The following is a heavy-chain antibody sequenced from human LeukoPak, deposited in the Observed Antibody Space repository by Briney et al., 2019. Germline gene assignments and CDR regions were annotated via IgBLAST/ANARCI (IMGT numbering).Heavy chain of an antibody. J-gene: IGHJ4*02. Sequence: SETLSLTCTVSGGSISGWYWSWIRQPPGKGLEWIGYIYGSGYTNYNPSLKSRVTMSIDTSKNHFSLKLTSVTAADTARYYCARETSLAGFASGLGFNYWGQGILVTVSS. D-gene: IGHD6-19*01. CDR3: ARETSLAGFASGLGFNY. CDR1: GGSISGWY. CDR2: IYGSGYT. V-gene: IGHV4-59*01.